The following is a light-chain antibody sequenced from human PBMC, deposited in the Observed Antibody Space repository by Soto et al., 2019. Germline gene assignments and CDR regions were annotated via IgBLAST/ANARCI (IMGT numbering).Light chain of an antibody. CDR3: QTYNNAPWT. CDR2: AAS. V-gene: IGKV1-27*01. Sequence: DIQMTQSPSSLSASVGDRVTIACRATQGIRKYLAWFQQKPGKAPKLLIYAASTLQSGVPSRFSGSGSGTDFTLTISSLQPEDAATYYCQTYNNAPWTFGQGTKVEIK. J-gene: IGKJ1*01. CDR1: QGIRKY.